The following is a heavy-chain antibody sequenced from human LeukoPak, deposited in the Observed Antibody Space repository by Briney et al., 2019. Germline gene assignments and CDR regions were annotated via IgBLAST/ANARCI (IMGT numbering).Heavy chain of an antibody. Sequence: PGGSLRLSCAASGFTFSSYAMSWVRQAPGKGLEWVSYISSSSSTIYYADSVKGRFTISRDNAKNSLYLQMNSLRDEDTAVYYCASPYCSGGSCYSSPRDYWGQGTLVTVSS. J-gene: IGHJ4*02. CDR3: ASPYCSGGSCYSSPRDY. CDR2: ISSSSSTI. V-gene: IGHV3-48*02. D-gene: IGHD2-15*01. CDR1: GFTFSSYA.